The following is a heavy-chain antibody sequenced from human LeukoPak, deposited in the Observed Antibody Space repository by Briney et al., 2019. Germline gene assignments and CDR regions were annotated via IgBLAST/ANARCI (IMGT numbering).Heavy chain of an antibody. J-gene: IGHJ4*02. CDR2: ISGSGGST. CDR3: ASTHTTVHYFDY. V-gene: IGHV3-23*01. CDR1: GFTFSSYG. D-gene: IGHD4-11*01. Sequence: GGSLRLSCAASGFTFSSYGMPWVRQPPGKGLEWVSAISGSGGSTYYADSVKGRFTISRDNSKNTLYLQMNSLRAEDTAVYYCASTHTTVHYFDYWGQGTLVTVSS.